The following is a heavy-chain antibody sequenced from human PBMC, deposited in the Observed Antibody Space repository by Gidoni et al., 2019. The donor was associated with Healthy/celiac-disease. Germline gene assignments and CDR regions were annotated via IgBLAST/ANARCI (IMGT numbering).Heavy chain of an antibody. CDR1: GGTFSSYA. D-gene: IGHD2-2*01. J-gene: IGHJ6*02. CDR2: IIPIFGTA. Sequence: GSSVKVSCKASGGTFSSYAISWVRQAPGQGLEWMGGIIPIFGTANYAQKFQGRVTITADESTSTAYMELSSLRSEDTAVYYCARGSPVVPAAYYYYGMDVWGQGTTVTVSS. V-gene: IGHV1-69*01. CDR3: ARGSPVVPAAYYYYGMDV.